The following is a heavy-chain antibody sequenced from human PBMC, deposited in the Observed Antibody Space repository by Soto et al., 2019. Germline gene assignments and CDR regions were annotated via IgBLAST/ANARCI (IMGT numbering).Heavy chain of an antibody. CDR3: ARFSGSYTRGLDY. J-gene: IGHJ4*02. V-gene: IGHV3-72*01. D-gene: IGHD1-26*01. CDR2: SRNKANSYST. CDR1: GFTFSDHY. Sequence: EVQLVESGGGLVQPGGSLRLSCAASGFTFSDHYRYWVRQAPGKGLEWVGRSRNKANSYSTEYAASVKGRFTISRDESNNSLYLQMNSLKTEDTAVYYCARFSGSYTRGLDYWGQGSLVTVSS.